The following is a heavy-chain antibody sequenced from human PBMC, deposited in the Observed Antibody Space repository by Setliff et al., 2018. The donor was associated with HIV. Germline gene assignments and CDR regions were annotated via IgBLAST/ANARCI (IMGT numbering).Heavy chain of an antibody. CDR2: IYYSGST. V-gene: IGHV4-59*11. Sequence: SETLSLTCTVYGGSIFSHYWSWIRQPPGKGLEWIGYIYYSGSTNYNPSLKSRVTISVDTSKNQFSLKLSSVTAADTAVYYCASTGGYSYGFFDSWGQGALVTVSS. J-gene: IGHJ4*02. CDR1: GGSIFSHY. CDR3: ASTGGYSYGFFDS. D-gene: IGHD5-18*01.